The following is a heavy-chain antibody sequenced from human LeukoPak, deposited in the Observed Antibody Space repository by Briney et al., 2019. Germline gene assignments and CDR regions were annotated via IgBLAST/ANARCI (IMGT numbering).Heavy chain of an antibody. CDR2: ISYDGSNK. J-gene: IGHJ4*02. CDR1: GFTFSSYA. V-gene: IGHV3-30-3*01. D-gene: IGHD3-3*01. CDR3: ARSRSYVLRFLEWLLSPLDY. Sequence: GRSLRPSCAASGFTFSSYAMHWVRQAPGKGLEWVAVISYDGSNKYYADSVKGRFTISRDNSKNTLYLQMNSLRAEDTAVYYCARSRSYVLRFLEWLLSPLDYWGQGTLVTVSS.